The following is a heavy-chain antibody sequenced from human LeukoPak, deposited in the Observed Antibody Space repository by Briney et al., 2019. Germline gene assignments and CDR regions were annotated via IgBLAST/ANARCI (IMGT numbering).Heavy chain of an antibody. D-gene: IGHD6-13*01. CDR2: IYYSGST. CDR3: ARVHIAAAGTGYYYYYMDV. V-gene: IGHV4-39*07. J-gene: IGHJ6*03. Sequence: PSETLSLTCTVSGGSISSSSYYWGWIRQPPGKGLEWIGSIYYSGSTYYNPSLKSRVTISVDTSKDQFSLKLSSVTAADTAVYYCARVHIAAAGTGYYYYYMDVWGKGTTVTVSS. CDR1: GGSISSSSYY.